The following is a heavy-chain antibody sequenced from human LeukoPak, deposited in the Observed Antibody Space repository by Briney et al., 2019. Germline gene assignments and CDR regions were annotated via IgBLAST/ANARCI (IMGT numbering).Heavy chain of an antibody. Sequence: PGGSLRLSWAASGFTFCSYAMSWVRQAPGKGLEWVSAISGSGGSTYYADSVKGRFTISRDNSKNTLYLQMNSLRAEDTAVYYCAKGAGITMVRGVIEYFDYWGQGTLVTVSS. J-gene: IGHJ4*02. D-gene: IGHD3-10*01. CDR2: ISGSGGST. V-gene: IGHV3-23*01. CDR3: AKGAGITMVRGVIEYFDY. CDR1: GFTFCSYA.